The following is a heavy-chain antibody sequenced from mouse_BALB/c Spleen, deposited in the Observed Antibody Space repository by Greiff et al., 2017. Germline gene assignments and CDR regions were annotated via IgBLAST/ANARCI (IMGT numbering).Heavy chain of an antibody. V-gene: IGHV1-54*01. CDR1: GYAFTNYL. D-gene: IGHD2-3*01. CDR3: ARIYDGLD. Sequence: QVQLQQSGAELVRPGTSVKVSCKASGYAFTNYLIEWVKQRPGQGLEWIGVINPGSGGTNYNEKFKGKATLTADKSSSTAYMQLSSLTSDDSAVYFCARIYDGLDWGQGTTLTVSS. CDR2: INPGSGGT. J-gene: IGHJ2*01.